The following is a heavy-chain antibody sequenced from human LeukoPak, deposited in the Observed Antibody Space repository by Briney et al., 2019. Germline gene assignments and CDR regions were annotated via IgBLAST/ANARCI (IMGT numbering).Heavy chain of an antibody. J-gene: IGHJ4*02. V-gene: IGHV3-21*01. Sequence: GGSLRLSCAASGFTFSSYSMNWVRQAPGKGLEWVSSISSSSSYIYYADSVKGRFTISRDNAKNTLYPQMNSLRAEDTAVYYCARVDNWNDFSFFWGQGTLVTVSS. D-gene: IGHD1-20*01. CDR2: ISSSSSYI. CDR1: GFTFSSYS. CDR3: ARVDNWNDFSFF.